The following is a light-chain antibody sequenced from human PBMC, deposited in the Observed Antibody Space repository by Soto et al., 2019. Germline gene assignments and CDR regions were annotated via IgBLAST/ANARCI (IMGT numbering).Light chain of an antibody. CDR3: LSYDSSLINYV. J-gene: IGLJ1*01. Sequence: QSALTQPPSVSGAPGQRVTISCTGSTSNIGADYGVHWYQQLPGTAPKLLIYGSSDRPSGVPDRFSGSKSGTSAFLAITGLQAEDEADYYCLSYDSSLINYVFGTGTKVTVL. CDR2: GSS. CDR1: TSNIGADYG. V-gene: IGLV1-40*01.